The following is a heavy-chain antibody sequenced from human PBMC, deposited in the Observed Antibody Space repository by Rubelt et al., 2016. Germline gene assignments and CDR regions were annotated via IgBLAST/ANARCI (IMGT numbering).Heavy chain of an antibody. CDR1: GFTFSSYA. V-gene: IGHV3-23*01. CDR3: ARRCDYFDY. J-gene: IGHJ4*02. CDR2: ISGSGTPM. Sequence: EVQLLESGGGLVQPGGSLRLSCAASGFTFSSYAMSWVRQAPGKGLEWVSAISGSGTPMYYADSVKGRFPISRDNAKNSLYRQMNSLRVEDTAIYYCARRCDYFDYWGQGTLVPVSS. D-gene: IGHD3-16*01.